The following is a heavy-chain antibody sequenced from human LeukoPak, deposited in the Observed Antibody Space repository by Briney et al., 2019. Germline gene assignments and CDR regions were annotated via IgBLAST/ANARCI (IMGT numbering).Heavy chain of an antibody. V-gene: IGHV3-23*01. J-gene: IGHJ4*02. CDR3: ARGIYSGSLS. D-gene: IGHD1-26*01. Sequence: GGSLRLSCAASGFTCSTYVMSWVRQAPGKGLEWVSVIFSGGSTYYADSVKGRFTISGDNSKNTLYLQMNSLRAEDTAVYYCARGIYSGSLSWGQGTLVTVSS. CDR2: IFSGGST. CDR1: GFTCSTYV.